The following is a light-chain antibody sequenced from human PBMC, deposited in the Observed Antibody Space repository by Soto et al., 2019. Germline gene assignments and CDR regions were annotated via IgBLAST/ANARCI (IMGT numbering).Light chain of an antibody. CDR3: QQYGSSSIT. V-gene: IGKV2-28*01. J-gene: IGKJ5*01. CDR1: QSLLYNNTYTY. CDR2: FGS. Sequence: EIVMTQSPLTLPVTPGEPASISCRSSQSLLYNNTYTYLDWYVQKPGQSPQLLIYFGSNRAPGVPDRFSGSGSGTDFTLTISRLEPEDFAVYYCQQYGSSSITFGQGTRLE.